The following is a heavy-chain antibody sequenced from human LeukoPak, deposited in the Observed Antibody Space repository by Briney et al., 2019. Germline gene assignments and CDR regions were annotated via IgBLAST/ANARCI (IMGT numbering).Heavy chain of an antibody. CDR1: GYTFTDYY. V-gene: IGHV1-2*02. J-gene: IGHJ4*02. D-gene: IGHD3-3*01. CDR3: ARDPSTYEEQLASDY. Sequence: ASVKVSCKASGYTFTDYYMHWVRQAPGQGLEWMGWINPNSGGTNYAQKFQGRVTMTRDTSINTAYMELSRLRSDDTAVYYCARDPSTYEEQLASDYWGQGTLVTVSS. CDR2: INPNSGGT.